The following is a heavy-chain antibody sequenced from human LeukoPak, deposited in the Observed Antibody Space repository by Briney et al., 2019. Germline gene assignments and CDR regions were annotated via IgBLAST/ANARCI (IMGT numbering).Heavy chain of an antibody. CDR2: ISGSGAST. CDR1: GFTVSTNY. V-gene: IGHV3-23*01. Sequence: GGSLRLSCAVSGFTVSTNYMTWVRQAPGKGLEWVSRISGSGASTYYADSVKGRFTISRDNSKNTLYLQMNSLRAEDTAVYYCAKDRLGYDILTGSVDYWGQGTLVTVSS. J-gene: IGHJ4*02. D-gene: IGHD3-9*01. CDR3: AKDRLGYDILTGSVDY.